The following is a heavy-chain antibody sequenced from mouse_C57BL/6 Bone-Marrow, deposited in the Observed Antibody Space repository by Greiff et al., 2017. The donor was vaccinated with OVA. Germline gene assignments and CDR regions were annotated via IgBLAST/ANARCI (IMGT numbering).Heavy chain of an antibody. J-gene: IGHJ2*01. CDR2: IYPRDGST. CDR1: GYTFTSYD. Sequence: VQLVESGPELVKPGASVKLSCKASGYTFTSYDINWVKQRPGQGLEWIGWIYPRDGSTKYNEKFKGKATLTVDTSSSTAYMELHSLTSEDSAVYFCARRRYFDYWGQGTTLTVSS. V-gene: IGHV1-85*01. CDR3: ARRRYFDY.